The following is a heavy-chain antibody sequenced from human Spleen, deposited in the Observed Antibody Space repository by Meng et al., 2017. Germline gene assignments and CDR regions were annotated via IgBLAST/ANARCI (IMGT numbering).Heavy chain of an antibody. J-gene: IGHJ4*02. Sequence: SGPTLVKPTQTLTLTCTFSGFSLRTSGVGVGWIRQAPGKALESLAVIYGDDDKFYSPSLKTRLTIAKDTSKNQVVLTLSNVDPVDTATYFCAHYGSGPFDNWGQGTLVTVSS. CDR3: AHYGSGPFDN. V-gene: IGHV2-5*02. D-gene: IGHD3-10*01. CDR1: GFSLRTSGVG. CDR2: IYGDDDK.